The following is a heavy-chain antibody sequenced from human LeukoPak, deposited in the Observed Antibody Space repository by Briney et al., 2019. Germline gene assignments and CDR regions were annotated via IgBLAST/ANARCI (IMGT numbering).Heavy chain of an antibody. CDR2: YHIGNT. CDR3: ARLWDSTGLYFYYYMDV. V-gene: IGHV4-39*01. D-gene: IGHD6-19*01. Sequence: SETLSLTCTVSGVSIRGDTYYWGWIRQPPGKGLEWIGNYHIGNTYYNPSLKSRVTISEDTSKNQFSLRVNSVTAADTAVYYCARLWDSTGLYFYYYMDVWGEGTTVTASS. J-gene: IGHJ6*03. CDR1: GVSIRGDTYY.